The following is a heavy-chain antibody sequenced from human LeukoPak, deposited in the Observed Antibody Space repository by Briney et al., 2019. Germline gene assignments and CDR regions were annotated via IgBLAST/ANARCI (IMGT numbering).Heavy chain of an antibody. CDR3: AREGNGEPGFDI. D-gene: IGHD1-14*01. CDR1: GYTFTGYY. Sequence: ASVKVSCKASGYTFTGYYMHWVRQAPGQGLEWMGWINPNSGGTNYAQKFQGRVTVTRDTSISTAYMELSRLRSDDTAVYYCAREGNGEPGFDIWGQGTMVTVSS. V-gene: IGHV1-2*02. J-gene: IGHJ3*02. CDR2: INPNSGGT.